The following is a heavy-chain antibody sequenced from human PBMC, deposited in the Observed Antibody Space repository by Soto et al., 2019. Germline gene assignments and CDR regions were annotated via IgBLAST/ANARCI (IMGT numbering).Heavy chain of an antibody. V-gene: IGHV1-69*12. CDR3: ARGIKYGDSSRWFDP. Sequence: QVQLVQSGAEVKKPGSSVKVSCKASGGTFSSYAISWVRQAPGQGLELMGGIIPIFGTANYAQKFQGRVTITEGESTSTAYMELSSLRSEDTAVYDCARGIKYGDSSRWFDPWGPGTLVTVSS. J-gene: IGHJ5*02. CDR2: IIPIFGTA. CDR1: GGTFSSYA. D-gene: IGHD4-17*01.